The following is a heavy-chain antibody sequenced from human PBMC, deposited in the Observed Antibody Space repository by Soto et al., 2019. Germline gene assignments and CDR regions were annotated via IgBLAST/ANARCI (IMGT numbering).Heavy chain of an antibody. D-gene: IGHD1-1*01. V-gene: IGHV4-59*01. J-gene: IGHJ4*02. CDR2: IYYSGST. CDR3: ARNVPPRWLQLGF. CDR1: GGSISSYY. Sequence: SETLSLTCTVSGGSISSYYWSWIRQPPGKGLEWIGYIYYSGSTNYNPSLKSRVTISVDTSKNQFSLKLSSVTAADTAVYYCARNVPPRWLQLGFWGQGALVTVSS.